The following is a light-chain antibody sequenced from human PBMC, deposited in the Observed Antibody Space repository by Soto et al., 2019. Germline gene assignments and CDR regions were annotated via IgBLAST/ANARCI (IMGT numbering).Light chain of an antibody. CDR1: SSDVGAYNY. CDR3: SSYTTSSTGGYV. J-gene: IGLJ1*01. Sequence: QSALTQPASVSGSPGQSITISCTGTSSDVGAYNYVSWYQQYPGKAPKLMIYEVKKRPSGVSHRFSGSRSGSTASLTISRLQAEDDADYYCSSYTTSSTGGYVFGTGTKLTVL. CDR2: EVK. V-gene: IGLV2-14*01.